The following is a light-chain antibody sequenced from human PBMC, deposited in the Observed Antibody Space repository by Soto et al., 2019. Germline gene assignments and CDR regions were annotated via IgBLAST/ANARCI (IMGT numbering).Light chain of an antibody. CDR3: SSYTSSSPLYV. V-gene: IGLV2-14*01. CDR1: SSDVGGYNY. CDR2: EVS. J-gene: IGLJ1*01. Sequence: QSALTQPASVSGSPGQSITISCTGTSSDVGGYNYVSWYQQHPGKAPKLMIYEVSNRPSGVSNRFSGSKSGNTASLTISGLQAEDEADYYCSSYTSSSPLYVFGTGTTLTVL.